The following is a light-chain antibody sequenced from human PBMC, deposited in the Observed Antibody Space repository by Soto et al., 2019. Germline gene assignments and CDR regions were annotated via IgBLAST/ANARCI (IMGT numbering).Light chain of an antibody. J-gene: IGLJ1*01. Sequence: QSVLTQPPSASGSPGQSVAISCTGTSSDVGGYXYXXXXXXXXXXXXXXXIYEVNKRPSGVPDRFSGSKSGNTASLTVSGLQAEDEADYYCSSYAGSSNVFGTGTKVTVL. CDR1: SSDVGGYXY. V-gene: IGLV2-8*01. CDR3: SSYAGSSNV. CDR2: EVN.